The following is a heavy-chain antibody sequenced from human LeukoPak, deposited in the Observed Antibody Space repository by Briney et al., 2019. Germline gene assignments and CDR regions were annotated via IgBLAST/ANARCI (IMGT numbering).Heavy chain of an antibody. Sequence: QSGGSLRVSCAASGFTFSTYAMTWVRQAPGKGLEWVSGINSNGDEIYYADSVRGRFTISRDNSNNALYLQMDGLRAEDTAVYYCANWIGSSSRDYWGQGTLVTVSS. CDR3: ANWIGSSSRDY. CDR2: INSNGDEI. CDR1: GFTFSTYA. J-gene: IGHJ4*02. V-gene: IGHV3-23*01. D-gene: IGHD6-6*01.